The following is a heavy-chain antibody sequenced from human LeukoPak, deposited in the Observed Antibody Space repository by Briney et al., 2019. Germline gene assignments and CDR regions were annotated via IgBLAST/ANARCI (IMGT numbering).Heavy chain of an antibody. CDR3: ARDSGSYYGVHY. J-gene: IGHJ4*02. CDR2: IYTSGST. Sequence: PSETLSLTCSVSGGSISSGSYYWSWIRQPAGKGLEWIGRIYTSGSTNYNPSLKSRVTISVDTSKNQFSLKLSSVTAADTAVYYCARDSGSYYGVHYWGQGTLVTVSS. CDR1: GGSISSGSYY. D-gene: IGHD1-26*01. V-gene: IGHV4-61*02.